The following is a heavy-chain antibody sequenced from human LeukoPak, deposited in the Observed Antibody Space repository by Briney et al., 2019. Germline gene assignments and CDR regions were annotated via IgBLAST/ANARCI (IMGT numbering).Heavy chain of an antibody. CDR3: AKVASRYSGGRNWFDP. D-gene: IGHD1-26*01. CDR1: GFTFSSYA. V-gene: IGHV3-23*01. CDR2: ISGSGGST. Sequence: PGGSLRLSCAASGFTFSSYAMSWVRQAPGKGLEWVSAISGSGGSTYYADSVKGRFTISRDNSKNTLYLQMNSLRAEDTAVYYCAKVASRYSGGRNWFDPWGQGTLVTVSS. J-gene: IGHJ5*02.